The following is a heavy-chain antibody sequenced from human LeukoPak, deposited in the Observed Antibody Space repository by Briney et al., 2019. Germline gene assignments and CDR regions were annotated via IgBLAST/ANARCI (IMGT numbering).Heavy chain of an antibody. CDR1: GGSMSSYH. CDR3: ARVTTGYGGGWYDY. D-gene: IGHD6-19*01. J-gene: IGHJ4*02. CDR2: IYYSGST. V-gene: IGHV4-59*01. Sequence: SETLSLTCTVSGGSMSSYHWSWIRQPPGKGPEWIGSIYYSGSTNYNPSLKSRVTVSVDTSKNQFSLNLNSVTAADTAVYYCARVTTGYGGGWYDYWGQGTRVTVSS.